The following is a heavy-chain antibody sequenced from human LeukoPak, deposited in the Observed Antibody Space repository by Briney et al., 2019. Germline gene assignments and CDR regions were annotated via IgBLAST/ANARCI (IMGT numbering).Heavy chain of an antibody. Sequence: GGSLRLSCAVSGFTFSSYSMNWVRQAPGKGLEWVSSISSSSSYIYYADSVKGRFTISRDNAKNSLYLQMNSLRAEDTAVYYCARDLISDILTGYYVGGFPYWGKGTLATV. D-gene: IGHD3-9*01. CDR2: ISSSSSYI. J-gene: IGHJ4*02. CDR1: GFTFSSYS. CDR3: ARDLISDILTGYYVGGFPY. V-gene: IGHV3-21*01.